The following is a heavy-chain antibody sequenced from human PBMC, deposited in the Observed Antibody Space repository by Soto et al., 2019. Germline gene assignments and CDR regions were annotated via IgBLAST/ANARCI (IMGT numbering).Heavy chain of an antibody. Sequence: QVQLQESGPGLVKPSETLSLTCTVSGGSISDYYWCWFRQAPGTGLDWIGYVDYSGSTNYNPSLQRRVTMSVDTSKNQFSLKLSSVTAADTAVYYGARQAIDWGQGTLVTVSS. J-gene: IGHJ4*02. V-gene: IGHV4-59*08. CDR2: VDYSGST. CDR1: GGSISDYY. CDR3: ARQAID.